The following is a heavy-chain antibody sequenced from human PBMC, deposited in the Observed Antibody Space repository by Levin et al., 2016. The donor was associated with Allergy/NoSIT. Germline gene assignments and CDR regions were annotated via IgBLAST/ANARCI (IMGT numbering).Heavy chain of an antibody. Sequence: VRQMPGKGLEWMGRIDPSDSYTNYSPSFQGHVTISADKSISTAYLQWSSLKASDTAMYYCARSSEYSSSSDYWGQGTLVTVSS. CDR3: ARSSEYSSSSDY. J-gene: IGHJ4*02. V-gene: IGHV5-10-1*01. CDR2: IDPSDSYT. D-gene: IGHD6-6*01.